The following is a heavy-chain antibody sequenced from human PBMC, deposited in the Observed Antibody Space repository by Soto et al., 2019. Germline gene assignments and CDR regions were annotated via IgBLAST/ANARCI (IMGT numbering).Heavy chain of an antibody. CDR3: AKVRLTDYLRYAPHL. CDR1: GFTFNNYA. D-gene: IGHD2-8*01. CDR2: IIPNGDST. V-gene: IGHV3-23*01. Sequence: EVQLLESGGGLVQPGGSLRLACAASGFTFNNYAMNWVRQAPGRGLEWVSIIIPNGDSTYYADSVKGRFTISRDNSQNTVFLQMNSLRAEDTAIYFCAKVRLTDYLRYAPHLWGQGTLGTVSS. J-gene: IGHJ3*01.